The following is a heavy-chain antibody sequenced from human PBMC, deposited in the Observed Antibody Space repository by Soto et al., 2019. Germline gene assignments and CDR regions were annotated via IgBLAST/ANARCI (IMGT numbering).Heavy chain of an antibody. CDR3: ARHQCSSTSCYAGY. J-gene: IGHJ4*02. CDR2: IYYSGST. Sequence: QLQLQESGPGLVKPSETLSLTCTVSGGSISSSSYYWGWIRQPPGKGLEWIGSIYYSGSTYYNPSLKSRVTISVDTSKNQFSLKLSSVTAADTAVYYCARHQCSSTSCYAGYWGQGTLVTVSS. D-gene: IGHD2-2*01. V-gene: IGHV4-39*01. CDR1: GGSISSSSYY.